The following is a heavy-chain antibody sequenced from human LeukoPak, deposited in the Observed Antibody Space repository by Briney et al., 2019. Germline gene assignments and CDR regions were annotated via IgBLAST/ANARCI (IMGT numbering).Heavy chain of an antibody. J-gene: IGHJ5*02. CDR3: ARGCSSTSCWNWFDP. CDR2: IYYSGST. D-gene: IGHD2-2*01. V-gene: IGHV4-59*01. CDR1: GRSIRSYY. Sequence: PSETLSLTCTVSGRSIRSYYWSWIRQPPGKGLEWVGYIYYSGSTNYNPSLKSRVTISVDTSKNQFSLKLSSVTAADTAVYYCARGCSSTSCWNWFDPWGQGTLVTVSS.